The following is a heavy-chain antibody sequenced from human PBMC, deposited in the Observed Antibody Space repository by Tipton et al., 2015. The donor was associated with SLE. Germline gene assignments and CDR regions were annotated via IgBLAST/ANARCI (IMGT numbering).Heavy chain of an antibody. Sequence: TLSLTCAVYGGSFSGYYWSWIRQHPGKGLEWIGYNYYSGNPYYNPSLKSRVTISIDTSKNQFSLKLSSVTAADTAVYYCARGLYCSGGSCYYFDYWGQGTLVTVSS. CDR3: ARGLYCSGGSCYYFDY. CDR1: GGSFSGYY. D-gene: IGHD2-15*01. V-gene: IGHV4-31*11. J-gene: IGHJ4*02. CDR2: NYYSGNP.